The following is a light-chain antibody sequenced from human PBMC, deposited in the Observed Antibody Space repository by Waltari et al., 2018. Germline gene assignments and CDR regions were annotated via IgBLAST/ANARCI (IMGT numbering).Light chain of an antibody. CDR3: QVWDTSIDLSV. CDR2: YDS. J-gene: IGLJ1*01. CDR1: NIADKN. V-gene: IGLV3-21*04. Sequence: SYVLTQAHSVSVAPGETARITCGGNNIADKNVNWYQQKPGQAPVLVIFYDSDRPSGIPERFSGSNSGNTATLTISRAEAGDEADYYCQVWDTSIDLSVFGTGTKVTVL.